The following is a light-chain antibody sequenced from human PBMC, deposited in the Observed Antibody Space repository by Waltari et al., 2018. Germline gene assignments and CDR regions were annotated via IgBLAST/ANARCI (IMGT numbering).Light chain of an antibody. V-gene: IGLV2-14*03. CDR3: SSYTGRATWV. CDR1: SSDVGVYNY. CDR2: DVT. J-gene: IGLJ3*02. Sequence: QSALTQPASVSGSPGQSITISCTATSSDVGVYNYVSWFQPHPDKAPRLLIFDVTNPRSGVSNRFSGSKSGNTASLTISGLQAEDEADYYCSSYTGRATWVFGGGTRLAVL.